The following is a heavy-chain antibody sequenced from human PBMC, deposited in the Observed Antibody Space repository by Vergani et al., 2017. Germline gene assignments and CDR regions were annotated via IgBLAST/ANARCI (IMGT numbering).Heavy chain of an antibody. Sequence: EVQLVESGGGLVQPGGSLRLSCAASGFTFSSYTMNWVRQAPGKGLEWVSYISSSSSTIYYADSVKGRFTISRDNAKNSLYLQMNSLRDEDTAECYCATELLGYCSGGSCYPSDYWGQGTLVTVSS. CDR1: GFTFSSYT. J-gene: IGHJ4*02. CDR3: ATELLGYCSGGSCYPSDY. CDR2: ISSSSSTI. V-gene: IGHV3-48*02. D-gene: IGHD2-15*01.